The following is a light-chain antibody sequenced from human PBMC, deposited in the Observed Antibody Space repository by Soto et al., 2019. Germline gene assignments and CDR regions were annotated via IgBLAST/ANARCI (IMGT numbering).Light chain of an antibody. Sequence: EIVMTQSPATLSVSPGESVTLSCRASLTMNNNIAWYQHKPGQAPRLLIFGASSRATGVPGRFSGSGFGTELTLSISSLQSEDFAVYYCQQNNERPPCTFGQGTTVEMK. CDR2: GAS. CDR1: LTMNNN. V-gene: IGKV3-15*01. CDR3: QQNNERPPCT. J-gene: IGKJ1*01.